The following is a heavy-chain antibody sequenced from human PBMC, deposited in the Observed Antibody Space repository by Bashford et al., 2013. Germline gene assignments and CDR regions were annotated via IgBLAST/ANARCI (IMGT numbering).Heavy chain of an antibody. Sequence: RQAPGKGLEWVSYISGSGSAIYYADSVKGRFTISRDNAKNSLYLQMNSLRAEDTAVYYCARDDGPSGWADGMDVVGPRDHGHRLL. D-gene: IGHD1-26*01. CDR3: ARDDGPSGWADGMDV. CDR2: ISGSGSAI. J-gene: IGHJ6*02. V-gene: IGHV3-11*01.